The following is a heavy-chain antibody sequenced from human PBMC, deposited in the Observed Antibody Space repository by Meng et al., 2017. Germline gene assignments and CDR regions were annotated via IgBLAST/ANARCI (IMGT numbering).Heavy chain of an antibody. CDR2: IKSKTDGGTT. CDR3: TTNGVAAAGTFRGMDV. CDR1: GFTFSNAW. D-gene: IGHD6-13*01. V-gene: IGHV3-15*01. J-gene: IGHJ6*02. Sequence: GESLKISCAASGFTFSNAWMSWVRQAPGKGLEWVGRIKSKTDGGTTDYAATVKGRFTISRDDSKNTLYLQMNSLKTEDTAVYYCTTNGVAAAGTFRGMDVWGQGTTVTVSS.